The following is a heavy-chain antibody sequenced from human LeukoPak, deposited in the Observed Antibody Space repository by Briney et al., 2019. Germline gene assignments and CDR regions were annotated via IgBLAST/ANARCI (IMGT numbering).Heavy chain of an antibody. CDR3: ARGPGVLWFGESNAFDI. D-gene: IGHD3-10*01. J-gene: IGHJ3*02. Sequence: SETLSLTSAVYGGSFSGYYWSWIRQPPGKGLEWIGEINHSGSTNYNPSLKSRVTISVDTSKNQFSLKLSSVTAADTAVYYCARGPGVLWFGESNAFDIWGQGTMVTVSS. CDR1: GGSFSGYY. V-gene: IGHV4-34*01. CDR2: INHSGST.